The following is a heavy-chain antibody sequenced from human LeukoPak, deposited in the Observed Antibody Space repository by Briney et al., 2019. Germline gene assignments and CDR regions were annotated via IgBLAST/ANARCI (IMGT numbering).Heavy chain of an antibody. CDR1: GYTFTGYY. V-gene: IGHV1-8*03. J-gene: IGHJ3*02. CDR3: ARGPIVGATGAFDI. D-gene: IGHD1-26*01. CDR2: MNPNSGNT. Sequence: ASVKVSCKASGYTFTGYYMHWVRQAPGQGLEWMGWMNPNSGNTGYAQKFQGRVTITRNTSISTAYMELSSLRSEDTAVHYCARGPIVGATGAFDIWGQGTMVTVSS.